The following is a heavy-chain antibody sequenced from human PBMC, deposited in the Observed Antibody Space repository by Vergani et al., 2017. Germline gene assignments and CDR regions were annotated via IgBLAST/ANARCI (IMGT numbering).Heavy chain of an antibody. CDR3: AKDGMGPGYTGSYLDH. V-gene: IGHV3-21*04. D-gene: IGHD1-26*01. CDR2: ISSSSSYI. J-gene: IGHJ4*02. CDR1: GFTFSSYS. Sequence: EVQLVESGGGLVKPGGSLRLSCAASGFTFSSYSMNWVRQAPGKGLEWVSSISSSSSYIYYADSVKGRFTISRDSAKNSLYLQMNSLRAEDTAIYYCAKDGMGPGYTGSYLDHWGQGTLVTVSS.